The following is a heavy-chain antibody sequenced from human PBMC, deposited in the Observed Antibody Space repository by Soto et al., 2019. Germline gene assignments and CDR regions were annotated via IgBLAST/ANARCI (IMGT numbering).Heavy chain of an antibody. Sequence: LSLTCTVSGGSISSGGYYWSWIRQHPGKGLEWIGYIYYSGSTDYNPSLKSRVTISVDTSKNQFSLKLSSVTAADTAVYYCARDMVINSSGYSIDYWYQGTLGTCSS. J-gene: IGHJ4*02. CDR1: GGSISSGGYY. D-gene: IGHD3-22*01. V-gene: IGHV4-31*03. CDR3: ARDMVINSSGYSIDY. CDR2: IYYSGST.